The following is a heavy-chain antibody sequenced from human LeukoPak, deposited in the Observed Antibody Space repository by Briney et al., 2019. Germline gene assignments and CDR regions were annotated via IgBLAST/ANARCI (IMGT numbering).Heavy chain of an antibody. CDR2: ISAYNGNT. Sequence: GASVKVSCKASGYTFTSYGISWVRQAPEQGLEWMGWISAYNGNTNYAQKLQGRVTMTTDTSTSTAYMELRSLRSDDTAVYYCARGIDDFWSGYYFIDYWGQGTLVTVSS. D-gene: IGHD3-3*01. V-gene: IGHV1-18*01. CDR3: ARGIDDFWSGYYFIDY. CDR1: GYTFTSYG. J-gene: IGHJ4*02.